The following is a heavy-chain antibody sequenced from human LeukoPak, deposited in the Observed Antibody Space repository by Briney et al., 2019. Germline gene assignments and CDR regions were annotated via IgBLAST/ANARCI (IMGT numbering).Heavy chain of an antibody. CDR1: GFTFSSYA. CDR3: AKVGDGYKVDY. Sequence: GGSLRLSCAASGFTFSSYAMSWVRQAPGKGLEWVSAISGSGGSTYYAASVKGWFTISRDNSKNTLYLQMNSLRAEDTAVYYCAKVGDGYKVDYWGQGTLVTVSS. J-gene: IGHJ4*02. D-gene: IGHD5-24*01. CDR2: ISGSGGST. V-gene: IGHV3-23*01.